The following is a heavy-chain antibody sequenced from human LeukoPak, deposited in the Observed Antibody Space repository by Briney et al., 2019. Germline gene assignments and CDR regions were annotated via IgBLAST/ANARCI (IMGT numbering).Heavy chain of an antibody. CDR2: ISAYNGNT. V-gene: IGHV1-18*01. Sequence: ASVKVSCKASGYTFTSYGISWVRQAPGQGLEWMGWISAYNGNTNYAQKLQGRVTMTTDTSTSTAYMELRSLRSDDTAVYHCARDAMPGGPHGYWGQGTLVTVSS. J-gene: IGHJ4*02. CDR3: ARDAMPGGPHGY. D-gene: IGHD2-2*01. CDR1: GYTFTSYG.